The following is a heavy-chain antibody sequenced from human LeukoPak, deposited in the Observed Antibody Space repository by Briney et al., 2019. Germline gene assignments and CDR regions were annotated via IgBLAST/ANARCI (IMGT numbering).Heavy chain of an antibody. J-gene: IGHJ6*03. D-gene: IGHD5-24*01. CDR2: IIPIFGTA. Sequence: SVKVSCKASGGTFSSYAISWVRQAPGQGLEWMGRIIPIFGTANYAQKFQGRVTITTDESTSTAYMELSSLRSEDTAVYYCARGQRWLQLPRYYYYMDVWGKGTTVAVSS. CDR3: ARGQRWLQLPRYYYYMDV. CDR1: GGTFSSYA. V-gene: IGHV1-69*05.